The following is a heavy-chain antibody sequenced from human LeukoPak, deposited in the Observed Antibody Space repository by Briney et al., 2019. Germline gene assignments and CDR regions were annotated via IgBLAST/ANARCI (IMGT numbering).Heavy chain of an antibody. V-gene: IGHV3-21*01. J-gene: IGHJ5*02. Sequence: GGSLRLSCAASGFTFSSYSMNWVRQAPGKGLEWVSSISSSSSYIYYADSVKGRFTISRDNAKNSLYLQMNSLRAEDTAVYYCARDRDDYVWGSYRPFDPWGQGTLVTVSS. CDR3: ARDRDDYVWGSYRPFDP. D-gene: IGHD3-16*02. CDR1: GFTFSSYS. CDR2: ISSSSSYI.